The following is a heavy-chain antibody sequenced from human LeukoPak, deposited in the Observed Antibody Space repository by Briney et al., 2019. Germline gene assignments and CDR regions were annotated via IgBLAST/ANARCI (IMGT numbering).Heavy chain of an antibody. CDR3: AKALQPRIAVAFDI. Sequence: GSLRLSCAASGLTFSNYAMTWVRQAPGKGLEWVSTISGSDGSTFYADSVKGRFTISRDNSKNTLYLQMNSLRAEDTAVYYCAKALQPRIAVAFDIWGQGTMVTASS. D-gene: IGHD6-19*01. CDR2: ISGSDGST. V-gene: IGHV3-23*01. J-gene: IGHJ3*02. CDR1: GLTFSNYA.